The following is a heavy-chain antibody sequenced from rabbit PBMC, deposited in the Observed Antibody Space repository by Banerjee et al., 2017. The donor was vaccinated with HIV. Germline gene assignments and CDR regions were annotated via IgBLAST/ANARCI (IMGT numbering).Heavy chain of an antibody. D-gene: IGHD6-1*01. CDR3: TRSVGYGYFDL. J-gene: IGHJ4*01. V-gene: IGHV1S45*01. CDR1: GFSFSSGYD. CDR2: IYAGGIENT. Sequence: QEQLEESGGDLVQPEGSLTLTCTASGFSFSSGYDMCWVRQAPGKGLEWIGCIYAGGIENTYYAIWAKGRFTVSKTSSTTVDLKMTSLTGADTATYFCTRSVGYGYFDLWGQGTLVTVS.